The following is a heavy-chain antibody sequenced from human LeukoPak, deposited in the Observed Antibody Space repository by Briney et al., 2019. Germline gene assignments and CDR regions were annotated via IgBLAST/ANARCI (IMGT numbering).Heavy chain of an antibody. CDR1: GFSFSNAW. J-gene: IGHJ4*02. CDR2: IKSKIDGGTT. Sequence: GGSLRLSCAASGFSFSNAWMNWVRQAPGKGLEWVGRIKSKIDGGTTDYAAPVKGRFTISRDDSKNTLYLQMNNLKTEDTAMYYCTTGSPYYFDYWGQGTLVTVSS. V-gene: IGHV3-15*07. CDR3: TTGSPYYFDY.